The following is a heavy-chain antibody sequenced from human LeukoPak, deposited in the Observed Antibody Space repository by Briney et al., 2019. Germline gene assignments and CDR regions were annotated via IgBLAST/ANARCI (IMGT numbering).Heavy chain of an antibody. V-gene: IGHV3-30*18. CDR1: GFTFSSYG. CDR3: AKELLWFGEYPNGFDY. CDR2: ISYDGSNK. Sequence: GRSLRLSCAASGFTFSSYGMHWVSQAPGKGLEWVAVISYDGSNKYYADSVKGRFTISRDNSKNTLYLQMNSLRAEDTAVYYCAKELLWFGEYPNGFDYWGQGTLVTVSS. J-gene: IGHJ4*02. D-gene: IGHD3-10*01.